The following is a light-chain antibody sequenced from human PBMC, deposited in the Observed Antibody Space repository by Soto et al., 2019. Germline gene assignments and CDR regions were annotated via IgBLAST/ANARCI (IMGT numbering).Light chain of an antibody. CDR1: QIVNNY. Sequence: EIVLTQSPATLSFSPGERATLPCRAIQIVNNYLAWYQQKPGQPPRLLIDDASNRATGIPARFSASGSGTDFTLTISTLEPEDFAIYYCQQRSNWPHTFGQGTRLEIK. CDR2: DAS. CDR3: QQRSNWPHT. J-gene: IGKJ5*01. V-gene: IGKV3-11*01.